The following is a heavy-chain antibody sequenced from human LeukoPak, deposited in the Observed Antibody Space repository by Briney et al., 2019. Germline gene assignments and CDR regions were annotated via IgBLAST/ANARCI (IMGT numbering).Heavy chain of an antibody. CDR2: INTNTENP. V-gene: IGHV7-4-1*02. CDR3: SRAPGAFDI. CDR1: GYTFTSYT. Sequence: ASVKVSCKASGYTFTSYTLNWVRQAPGQGLEWMGWINTNTENPTYAQGFTGRFVFSLDTSVSTAYLQISSLRAEDTAVYYCSRAPGAFDIWGQGTMVTVSS. J-gene: IGHJ3*02.